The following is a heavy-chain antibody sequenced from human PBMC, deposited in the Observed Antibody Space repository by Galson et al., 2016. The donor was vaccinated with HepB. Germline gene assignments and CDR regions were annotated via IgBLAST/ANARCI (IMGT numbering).Heavy chain of an antibody. Sequence: SETLSLTCTVSGDSISSSRYYWVWIRQPPGKGLEWIGYIYYSGSTKYNPSLKSRVTISVDTSKNQFSLNLSSVTAADTAVYYCATLTYYYDSKAGAFDIWGQGTMVTVSS. CDR2: IYYSGST. CDR3: ATLTYYYDSKAGAFDI. J-gene: IGHJ3*02. D-gene: IGHD3-22*01. CDR1: GDSISSSRYY. V-gene: IGHV4-61*05.